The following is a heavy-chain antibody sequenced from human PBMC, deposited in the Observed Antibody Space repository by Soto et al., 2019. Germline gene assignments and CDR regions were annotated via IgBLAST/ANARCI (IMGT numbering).Heavy chain of an antibody. Sequence: ASVKVSCKASGYTFTGYYMHWVRQAPGQGLEWMGWINPNSGGTNYAQKFQGRVTMTRDTSISTAYMELSRLRSDDTAVYYCATVHPCSGGSCDSKVTNWFDPWGQGTLVTFSS. CDR2: INPNSGGT. CDR1: GYTFTGYY. CDR3: ATVHPCSGGSCDSKVTNWFDP. V-gene: IGHV1-2*02. J-gene: IGHJ5*02. D-gene: IGHD2-15*01.